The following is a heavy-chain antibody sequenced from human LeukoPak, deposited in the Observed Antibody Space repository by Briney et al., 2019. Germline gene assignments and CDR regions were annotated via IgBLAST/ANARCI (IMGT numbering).Heavy chain of an antibody. V-gene: IGHV1-69*13. CDR2: IIPIFGTA. D-gene: IGHD3-9*01. CDR3: ARDRALRYFDWLLPDYYYYGMDV. Sequence: ASVKVSCKASGGTFGSYAISWVRQAPGQGLEWMGGIIPIFGTANYAQKFQGRVTITADESTSTAYMELSSLRSEDTAVYYCARDRALRYFDWLLPDYYYYGMDVWGKGTTVTVSS. CDR1: GGTFGSYA. J-gene: IGHJ6*04.